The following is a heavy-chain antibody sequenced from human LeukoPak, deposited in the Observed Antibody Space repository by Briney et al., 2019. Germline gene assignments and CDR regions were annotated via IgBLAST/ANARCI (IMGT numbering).Heavy chain of an antibody. CDR1: GGSISSRSYY. V-gene: IGHV4-61*02. Sequence: SETLSLTCTVSGGSISSRSYYWSWIRQPAGKGLEWIGRIYTSGDTNYNPSLKSRVTISLDTSKNQFSLKLSSVTAADTAVYYCAIRITMVRGGGAFDIWGQGTMVTVSS. CDR3: AIRITMVRGGGAFDI. J-gene: IGHJ3*02. D-gene: IGHD3-10*01. CDR2: IYTSGDT.